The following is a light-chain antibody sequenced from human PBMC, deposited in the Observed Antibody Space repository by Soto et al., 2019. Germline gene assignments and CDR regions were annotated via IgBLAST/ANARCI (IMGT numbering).Light chain of an antibody. J-gene: IGKJ1*01. V-gene: IGKV1-5*01. Sequence: DIQITQSPSTLSASVGDRVTISCRASQTISSWLAWYQQKPGKAPKLLIYDASSLESGVPSNFSGSGSGTQFTLTIRSLQPDDFATYYCQQYNSYPWTLGQGTKVDIK. CDR1: QTISSW. CDR2: DAS. CDR3: QQYNSYPWT.